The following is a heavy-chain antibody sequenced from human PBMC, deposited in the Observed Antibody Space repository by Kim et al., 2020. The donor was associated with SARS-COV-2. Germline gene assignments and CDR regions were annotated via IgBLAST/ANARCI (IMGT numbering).Heavy chain of an antibody. CDR1: GFTFRTSD. CDR3: AREIRDSHGKSYIDGLDG. Sequence: GGSLRLSCAASGFTFRTSDMHWVRQATGKGLEWVSAIGSGGDTNYTDSVKCRFTISRENAKNSLYLQMNSLRAGDTAVYYCAREIRDSHGKSYIDGLDGWRQGSTLSVS. CDR2: IGSGGDT. D-gene: IGHD1-26*01. J-gene: IGHJ6*01. V-gene: IGHV3-13*01.